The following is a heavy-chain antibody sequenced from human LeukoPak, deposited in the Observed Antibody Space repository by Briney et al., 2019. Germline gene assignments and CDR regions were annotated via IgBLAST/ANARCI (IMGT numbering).Heavy chain of an antibody. D-gene: IGHD3-22*01. CDR3: ARRPRITYYYDSSGYYCDY. Sequence: ASVKVSCKASGYTFTSYGISWVRQAPGQGLEWMGWISAYNGKTNYAQKLQGRVTMTTDTSTSTAYMELRSLRSDDTAVYYCARRPRITYYYDSSGYYCDYWGQGTLVTVSS. CDR2: ISAYNGKT. CDR1: GYTFTSYG. J-gene: IGHJ4*02. V-gene: IGHV1-18*01.